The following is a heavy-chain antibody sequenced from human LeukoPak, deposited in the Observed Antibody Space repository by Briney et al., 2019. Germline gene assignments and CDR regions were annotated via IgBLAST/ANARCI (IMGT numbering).Heavy chain of an antibody. Sequence: SETLSLTCTVSGGSISSYYWSWIRQPPGKGLEWIGFIYYSGSTNYNPSLKSRVTISVDTSKNQFSLKLSSVTAADTAVYYCARATWLPVGLYYYDSSGYYYYFDSWGQGTLVTVSS. J-gene: IGHJ4*02. V-gene: IGHV4-59*01. CDR2: IYYSGST. CDR1: GGSISSYY. D-gene: IGHD3-22*01. CDR3: ARATWLPVGLYYYDSSGYYYYFDS.